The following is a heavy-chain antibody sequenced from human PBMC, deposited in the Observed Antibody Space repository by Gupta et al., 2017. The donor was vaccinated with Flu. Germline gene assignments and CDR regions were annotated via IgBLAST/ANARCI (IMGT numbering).Heavy chain of an antibody. D-gene: IGHD4-23*01. CDR1: GGSISSYY. J-gene: IGHJ4*02. CDR2: IYYSGST. Sequence: QVQLQESGPGLVKPSETLSLTCTVSGGSISSYYWSWIRQPPGKGLEWIGYIYYSGSTNYNPSLKSRVTISVDTSKNQFSLKLSSVTAADTAVYYCARDYGGNSGYFDYWGQGTLVTVSS. V-gene: IGHV4-59*01. CDR3: ARDYGGNSGYFDY.